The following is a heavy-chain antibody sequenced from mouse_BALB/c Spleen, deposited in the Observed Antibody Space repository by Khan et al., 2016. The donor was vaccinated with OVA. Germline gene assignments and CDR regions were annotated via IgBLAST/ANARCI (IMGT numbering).Heavy chain of an antibody. J-gene: IGHJ3*01. V-gene: IGHV1-5*01. D-gene: IGHD1-3*01. CDR2: IFPGKSDT. CDR3: TRGGYSSFAY. CDR1: GYSFTSYL. Sequence: VQLKQSGTVLARPGASVKMSCKASGYSFTSYLIHWVKQRPGHGLEWIGDIFPGKSDTTYNQKFKDKAKLTAGTSASTAYMELSSLTNEDSAVYYCTRGGYSSFAYWGQGTLVTVSA.